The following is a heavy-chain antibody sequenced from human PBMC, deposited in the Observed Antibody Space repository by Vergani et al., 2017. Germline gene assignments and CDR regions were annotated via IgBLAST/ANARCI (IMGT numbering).Heavy chain of an antibody. CDR1: GGSISSYY. CDR3: ASLYGSGSSDWFDP. D-gene: IGHD3-10*01. Sequence: QVQLQESGPGLVKPSETLSLTCTVSGGSISSYYWSWIRQPPGKGLEWIGYIYYSGSTNYNPSLKSRVTISVETSKNQFSLKLSSVTAADTAVYYCASLYGSGSSDWFDPWGQGTLVTVSS. CDR2: IYYSGST. V-gene: IGHV4-59*01. J-gene: IGHJ5*02.